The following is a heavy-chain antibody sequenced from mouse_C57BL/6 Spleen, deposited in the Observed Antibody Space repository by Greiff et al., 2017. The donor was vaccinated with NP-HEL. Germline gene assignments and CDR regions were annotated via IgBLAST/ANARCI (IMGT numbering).Heavy chain of an antibody. D-gene: IGHD1-1*02. V-gene: IGHV5-17*01. Sequence: EVKLMESGGGLVKPGGSLKLSCAASGFTFSDYGMHWVRQAPEKGLEWVAYISSGSSNIYYADTVKGRFTISRDNAKNTLFLQMTSLRSEDTAMYYWARRGGSYFDYWGQGTTLTVSS. J-gene: IGHJ2*01. CDR1: GFTFSDYG. CDR2: ISSGSSNI. CDR3: ARRGGSYFDY.